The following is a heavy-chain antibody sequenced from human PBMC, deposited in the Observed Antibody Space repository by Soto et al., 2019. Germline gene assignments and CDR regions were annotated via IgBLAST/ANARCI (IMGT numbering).Heavy chain of an antibody. CDR3: ARARFKDMVRGVIMDY. CDR1: GFTCSSYA. J-gene: IGHJ4*02. V-gene: IGHV3-30-3*01. CDR2: ISYDGSNK. D-gene: IGHD3-10*01. Sequence: PGGSLRLSCAASGFTCSSYAMHWVRQAPGKGLEWVAVISYDGSNKYYADSVKGRFTISRDNSKNTLYLQMNSLRAEDTAVYYCARARFKDMVRGVIMDYWGQGTLVTVSS.